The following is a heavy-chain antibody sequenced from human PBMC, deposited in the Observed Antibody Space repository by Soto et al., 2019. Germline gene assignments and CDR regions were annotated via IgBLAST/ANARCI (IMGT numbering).Heavy chain of an antibody. D-gene: IGHD6-25*01. CDR3: ARDLFPSRLSGATRYYYGMDV. CDR2: INPNSGGT. V-gene: IGHV1-2*02. Sequence: ASVKVSCKASGYTLTGYYMHWVRQAPGQGLEWMGWINPNSGGTNYAQKFQGRVTMTRDTSISTAYMELSRLRSDDTAVYYCARDLFPSRLSGATRYYYGMDVWGQGTTVTVSS. J-gene: IGHJ6*02. CDR1: GYTLTGYY.